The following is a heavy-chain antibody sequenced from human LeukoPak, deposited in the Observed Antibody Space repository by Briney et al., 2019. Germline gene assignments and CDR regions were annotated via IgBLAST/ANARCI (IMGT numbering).Heavy chain of an antibody. J-gene: IGHJ3*02. CDR2: IYYSGST. D-gene: IGHD4-23*01. V-gene: IGHV4-39*01. CDR1: GGSISSSSYY. Sequence: SETLSLTCTVSGGSISSSSYYWGWIRQPPGKGLEWIGSIYYSGSTYYNPSLKSRVTISVDTSKNQFSLKLSSVTAADTAVYYCARVPAGLTTVVTGRDAFDIWGQGTMVTVSS. CDR3: ARVPAGLTTVVTGRDAFDI.